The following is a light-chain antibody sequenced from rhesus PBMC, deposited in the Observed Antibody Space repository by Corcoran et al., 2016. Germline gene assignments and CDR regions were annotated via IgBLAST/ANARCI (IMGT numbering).Light chain of an antibody. CDR3: QETSNLFT. V-gene: IGKV3-31*01. Sequence: EIVMTQSPATLSLSPGERATLSCRASQSVTSYLAWYQQKPRQAPRLLSTGASTRATGIPDRFRGSGSGTDFPLPINSLGPEYFAVYYCQETSNLFTFGPGTKLDIK. CDR2: GAS. CDR1: QSVTSY. J-gene: IGKJ3*01.